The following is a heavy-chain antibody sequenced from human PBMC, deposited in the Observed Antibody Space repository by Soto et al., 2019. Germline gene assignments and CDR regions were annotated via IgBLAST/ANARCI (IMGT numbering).Heavy chain of an antibody. CDR1: RYIFTTYA. CDR2: IDTVTANT. D-gene: IGHD3-10*01. CDR3: ANYGSGSYYY. J-gene: IGHJ4*01. V-gene: IGHV1-3*04. Sequence: ASVKVSCKASRYIFTTYAIHWVRQAPGQRLEWMGWIDTVTANTKYSQKFQGRVTFTRDTSASTAYMELSSLRPEDTAIYYCANYGSGSYYYWG.